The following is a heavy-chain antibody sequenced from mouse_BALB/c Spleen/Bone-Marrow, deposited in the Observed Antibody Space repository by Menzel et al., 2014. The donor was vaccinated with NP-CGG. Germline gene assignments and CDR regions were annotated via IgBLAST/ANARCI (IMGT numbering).Heavy chain of an antibody. CDR3: ARVYYGNLDY. CDR2: IYPGDGDT. CDR1: GYEFSSYW. J-gene: IGHJ4*01. D-gene: IGHD2-1*01. Sequence: QVQLKQSGAELVRPGSSVKISCKASGYEFSSYWMNWVKQGPGQGLEWIGQIYPGDGDTNYNGKFKGKATLTADKSSSTAYMQVSSLTSEDSAVYFCARVYYGNLDYWGQGTSVTVSS. V-gene: IGHV1-80*01.